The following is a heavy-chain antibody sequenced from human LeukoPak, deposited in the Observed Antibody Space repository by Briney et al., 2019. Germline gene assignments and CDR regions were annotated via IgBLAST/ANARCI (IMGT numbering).Heavy chain of an antibody. CDR2: IYPGDSDT. Sequence: GESLQISSKGSGYCFTSYWSGWVRRMPGKGLEWMGIIYPGDSDTRYDPSFQGQVTISADKSISTAYLPWSSLKASDTAMYYCARLLYDYVWGSYRPNWFDPWGQGTLVTVSS. V-gene: IGHV5-51*01. CDR3: ARLLYDYVWGSYRPNWFDP. CDR1: GYCFTSYW. D-gene: IGHD3-16*02. J-gene: IGHJ5*02.